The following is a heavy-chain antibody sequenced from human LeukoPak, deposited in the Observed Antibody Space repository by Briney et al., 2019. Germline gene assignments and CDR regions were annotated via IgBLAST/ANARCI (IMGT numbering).Heavy chain of an antibody. V-gene: IGHV4-59*12. D-gene: IGHD2-21*02. CDR1: GGSISSYY. Sequence: KPSETLSLTCTVSGGSISSYYWSWIRQPPGKGLEWIGYIYYSGSTNYNPSLKSRVTISVDTSKNQFSLKLSSVTAADTAVYYCARDPSGGDGGDYWGQGTLVTVSS. CDR2: IYYSGST. CDR3: ARDPSGGDGGDY. J-gene: IGHJ4*02.